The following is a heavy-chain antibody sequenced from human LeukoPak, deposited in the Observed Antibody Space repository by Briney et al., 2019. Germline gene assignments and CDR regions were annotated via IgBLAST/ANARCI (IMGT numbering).Heavy chain of an antibody. CDR3: AVDAYGDYEGYFDY. V-gene: IGHV4-30-2*01. CDR1: GGSISSGGYY. D-gene: IGHD4-17*01. J-gene: IGHJ4*02. Sequence: SQTLSLTCTVSGGSISSGGYYWSWIRQPPGKGLEWIGYIYHSGSTNYNPSLKSRVTISVDTSKNQFSLKLSSVTAADTAVYYCAVDAYGDYEGYFDYWGQGTLVTVSS. CDR2: IYHSGST.